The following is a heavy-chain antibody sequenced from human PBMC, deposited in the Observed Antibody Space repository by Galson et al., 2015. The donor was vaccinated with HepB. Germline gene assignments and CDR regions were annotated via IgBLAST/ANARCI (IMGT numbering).Heavy chain of an antibody. CDR3: ARVGRAGIFGVVALYYYGMDV. Sequence: SLRLSCAASGFTFSDYYMSWIRQAPGKGLEWVSYISSSSSYIYYADSVKGRFTISRDNAKNSLYLQMNSLRAEDTAVYYCARVGRAGIFGVVALYYYGMDVWGQGTTVTVSS. CDR2: ISSSSSYI. J-gene: IGHJ6*02. D-gene: IGHD3-3*01. V-gene: IGHV3-11*06. CDR1: GFTFSDYY.